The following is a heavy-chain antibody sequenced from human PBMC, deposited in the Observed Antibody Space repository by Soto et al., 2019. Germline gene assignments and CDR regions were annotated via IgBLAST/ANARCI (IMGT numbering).Heavy chain of an antibody. CDR3: ARQGSGYDFWANPADY. V-gene: IGHV5-51*01. Sequence: PGESLKISCKGSGYSFTSYWIGWVRQMPGKGLEWMGIIYPGDSDTRYSPSFQGQVTISADKSISTAYLQWSSLKASDTAMYYCARQGSGYDFWANPADYWGQGTLVTVSS. D-gene: IGHD5-12*01. J-gene: IGHJ4*02. CDR1: GYSFTSYW. CDR2: IYPGDSDT.